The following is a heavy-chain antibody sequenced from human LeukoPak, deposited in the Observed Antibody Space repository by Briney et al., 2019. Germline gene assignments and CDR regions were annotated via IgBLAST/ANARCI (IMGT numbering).Heavy chain of an antibody. CDR3: ARVDYVWGSYRYKGDYFDY. D-gene: IGHD3-16*02. J-gene: IGHJ4*02. CDR1: GGSISSSSYY. CDR2: IYYSGST. V-gene: IGHV4-39*07. Sequence: PSETLSLTCTVSGGSISSSSYYWGWIRQPPGKGLEWIGSIYYSGSTYYNPSLKSRVTISVDTSKNQFSLKLSSVTAADTAVYYCARVDYVWGSYRYKGDYFDYWGQGTLVTVSS.